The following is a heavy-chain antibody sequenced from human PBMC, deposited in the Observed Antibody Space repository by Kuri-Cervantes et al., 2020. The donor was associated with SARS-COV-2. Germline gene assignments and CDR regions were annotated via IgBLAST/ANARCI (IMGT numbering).Heavy chain of an antibody. CDR2: TYSGGSST. Sequence: ETLSLTCAASGFTFSSYAMSWVRQAPGKGLEWVSVTYSGGSSTYYADSVKGRFTISRDNSKNTLYLQMNSLRAEDTAAYYCASMVRGNYGMDVWGQGTTVTVSS. CDR1: GFTFSSYA. D-gene: IGHD3-10*01. V-gene: IGHV3-23*03. J-gene: IGHJ6*02. CDR3: ASMVRGNYGMDV.